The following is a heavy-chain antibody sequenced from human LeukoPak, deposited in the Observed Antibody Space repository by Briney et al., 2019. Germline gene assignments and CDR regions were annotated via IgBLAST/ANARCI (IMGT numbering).Heavy chain of an antibody. CDR1: GYTFTSYG. D-gene: IGHD5-12*01. J-gene: IGHJ4*02. CDR2: ISAYNGNT. CDR3: ARTDIGPPHFDY. Sequence: ASVKVSCKASGYTFTSYGISWVRQAPGQGLEWMGWISAYNGNTNYAQKLQGRVTMTTDTSTSTAYMELRSLRSDDTAVYYCARTDIGPPHFDYWGREPWSPSPQ. V-gene: IGHV1-18*01.